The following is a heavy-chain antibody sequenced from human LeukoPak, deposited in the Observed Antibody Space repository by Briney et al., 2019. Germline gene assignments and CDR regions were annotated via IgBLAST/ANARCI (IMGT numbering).Heavy chain of an antibody. CDR2: ITSSSSYI. D-gene: IGHD6-19*01. CDR3: ARKFSGWYATDC. Sequence: GGSLRLSCAASGFTFSSYSMNWVRQAPGKGLEWVSSITSSSSYIYYADSVKGRFTISRDNAKNSLYLQMNSLRAEDTAVYYCARKFSGWYATDCWGQGTLVTVSS. CDR1: GFTFSSYS. J-gene: IGHJ4*02. V-gene: IGHV3-21*01.